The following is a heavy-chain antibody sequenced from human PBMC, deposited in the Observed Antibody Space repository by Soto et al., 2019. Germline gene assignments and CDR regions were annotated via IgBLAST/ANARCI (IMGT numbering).Heavy chain of an antibody. CDR3: ARDGVTMIVVPRGYFDY. J-gene: IGHJ4*02. CDR1: GFTFSSYA. D-gene: IGHD3-22*01. Sequence: HPGGSLRLSCAASGFTFSSYAMHWVRQAPGKGLEWVAVISYDGSNKYYADSVKGRFTISRDNSKNTLYLQMNSLRAEDTAVYYCARDGVTMIVVPRGYFDYWGQGTLVTVSS. V-gene: IGHV3-30-3*01. CDR2: ISYDGSNK.